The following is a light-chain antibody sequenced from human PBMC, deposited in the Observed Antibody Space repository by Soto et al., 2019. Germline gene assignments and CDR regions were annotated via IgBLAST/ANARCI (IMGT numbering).Light chain of an antibody. V-gene: IGKV3-15*01. CDR1: QSVYNN. Sequence: EIVMTQSPVTLSVSPGDRATLSCRASQSVYNNLAWYQQKPGQTPKLLIYVASTRATGIPVRFSGSGSGTEFTLTISSLQSEDFAVYYCQQYNVWPLTFGGGTKVEFK. J-gene: IGKJ4*01. CDR2: VAS. CDR3: QQYNVWPLT.